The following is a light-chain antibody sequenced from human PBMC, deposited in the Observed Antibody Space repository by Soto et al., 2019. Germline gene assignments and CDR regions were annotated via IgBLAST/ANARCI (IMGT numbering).Light chain of an antibody. J-gene: IGKJ1*01. Sequence: QMTQSPSSLSASVGEKVIITCRASRDVGSDVSWYQQKPGQAPKLLIYAASNLYTGVPSRFSGSRSGTEFTLTISSLQPEDFASYYCLQDYGDSWTFGQGTKV. CDR3: LQDYGDSWT. V-gene: IGKV1-6*01. CDR2: AAS. CDR1: RDVGSD.